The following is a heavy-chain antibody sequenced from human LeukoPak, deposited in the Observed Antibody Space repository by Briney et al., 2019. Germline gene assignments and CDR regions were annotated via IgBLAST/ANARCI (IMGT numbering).Heavy chain of an antibody. CDR2: IDPSNGGT. J-gene: IGHJ6*02. CDR3: AAWGSSSSPLPDMDV. V-gene: IGHV1-46*02. D-gene: IGHD6-13*01. Sequence: GASVKVSCKTSGYSFKDYYIHWVRQAPGHGLEWIGIIDPSNGGTNYAQKFQGRVTMTRDTSTKTVYLDLTTLTSEDTAIYYCAAWGSSSSPLPDMDVWGRGTTVIVSS. CDR1: GYSFKDYY.